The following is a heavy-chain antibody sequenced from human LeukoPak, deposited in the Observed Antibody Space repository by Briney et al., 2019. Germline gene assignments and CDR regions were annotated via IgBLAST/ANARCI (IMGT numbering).Heavy chain of an antibody. CDR2: IYSAGTT. V-gene: IGHV3-53*01. J-gene: IGHJ4*02. Sequence: GGSLRLSCAASEFTVTSKYMSWVRQAPGKGLEWVSTIYSAGTTYYADSVKGRFTISRDNSKNTLYLQMDSLRVEDTAVYYCARGGSNWYNAYFDYWGQGTPVTVSS. CDR1: EFTVTSKY. D-gene: IGHD1/OR15-1a*01. CDR3: ARGGSNWYNAYFDY.